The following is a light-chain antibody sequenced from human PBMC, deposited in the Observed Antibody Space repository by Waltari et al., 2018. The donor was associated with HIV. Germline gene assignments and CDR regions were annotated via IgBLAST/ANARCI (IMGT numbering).Light chain of an antibody. CDR3: NSRDSSGNRVL. Sequence: SSALPQDPAVSVALGQTVTITCQGHSLRSYFASWYQKKPGQAPVLVRYGKNNRPAGTPDRFSGSSPGNTASLTITGAQAEDEADYYCNSRDSSGNRVLFGGGTKLTVL. CDR2: GKN. CDR1: SLRSYF. V-gene: IGLV3-19*01. J-gene: IGLJ2*01.